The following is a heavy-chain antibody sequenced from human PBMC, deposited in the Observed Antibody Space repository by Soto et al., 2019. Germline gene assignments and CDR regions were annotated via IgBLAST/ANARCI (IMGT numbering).Heavy chain of an antibody. J-gene: IGHJ6*02. D-gene: IGHD6-19*01. CDR2: IYHSGST. CDR3: ARTIAVAGKQFWSYYYYGMDV. CDR1: GYSISSGYY. V-gene: IGHV4-38-2*01. Sequence: PSETLSLTCAVSGYSISSGYYWGWIRQPPGKGLEWIGSIYHSGSTYYNPSLKSRVTISVDTSKNQFSLKLSSVTAADTAVYYCARTIAVAGKQFWSYYYYGMDVWGQGTTVTVSS.